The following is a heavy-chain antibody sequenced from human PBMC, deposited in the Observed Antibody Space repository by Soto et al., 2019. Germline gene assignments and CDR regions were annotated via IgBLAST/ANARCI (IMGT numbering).Heavy chain of an antibody. CDR3: ARGMTPPGAPAWYYFDS. V-gene: IGHV4-4*07. CDR2: FSLSGTT. D-gene: IGHD2-8*02. J-gene: IGHJ4*02. CDR1: GASIAGSSY. Sequence: PSETLSLTCIVSGASIAGSSYWSWIRQPAGKGLEWIGRFSLSGTTNYSPSLRSRVTMSADVSKNQFSLRLTSVTAADTALYYCARGMTPPGAPAWYYFDSWGQGTQVTVSS.